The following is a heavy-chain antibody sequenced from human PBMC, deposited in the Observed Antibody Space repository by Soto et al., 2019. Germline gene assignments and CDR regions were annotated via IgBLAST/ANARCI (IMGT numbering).Heavy chain of an antibody. CDR1: GFTFISYS. CDR2: ISSSSSTI. D-gene: IGHD4-17*01. V-gene: IGHV3-48*01. Sequence: GGSLRLSCAASGFTFISYSMNWVLQAPWKGLEWVSYISSSSSTIYYADSVKGRFTISRDNAKNSLYLQMNSLRAEDTAVYYCARIHLFYVNGDYVLYLYFCGQGTLVTVS. J-gene: IGHJ4*02. CDR3: ARIHLFYVNGDYVLYLYF.